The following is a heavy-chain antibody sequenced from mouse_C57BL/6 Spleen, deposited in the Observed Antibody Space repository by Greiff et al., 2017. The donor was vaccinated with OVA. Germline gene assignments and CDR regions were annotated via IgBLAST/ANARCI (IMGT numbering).Heavy chain of an antibody. CDR3: ARESYYGNYENFDY. CDR2: IYPGSGNT. Sequence: VQLQQSGAELVRPGASVKLSCKASGYTFTDYYINWVKQRPGQGLEWIARIYPGSGNTYYNEKFKGKATLTAEKSSSTAYMQLSSLTSEDSAVYFCARESYYGNYENFDYWGQGTTLTVSS. CDR1: GYTFTDYY. J-gene: IGHJ2*01. V-gene: IGHV1-76*01. D-gene: IGHD2-10*01.